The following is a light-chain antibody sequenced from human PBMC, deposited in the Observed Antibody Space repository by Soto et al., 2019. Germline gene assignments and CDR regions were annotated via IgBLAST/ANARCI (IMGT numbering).Light chain of an antibody. Sequence: DRYSITCRASHDIARCLAWYQQKPGKAPKLLIYDASSLESGVPSRFSGSGSGTEFTLTINSLQPDDFATYYCQQYNSLGFGQGTKVDIK. V-gene: IGKV1-5*01. CDR1: HDIARC. CDR2: DAS. J-gene: IGKJ1*01. CDR3: QQYNSLG.